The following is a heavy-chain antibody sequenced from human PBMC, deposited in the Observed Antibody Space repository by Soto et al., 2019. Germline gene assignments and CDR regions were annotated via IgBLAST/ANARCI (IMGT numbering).Heavy chain of an antibody. V-gene: IGHV3-66*01. CDR1: GFTVSSNY. D-gene: IGHD5-12*01. CDR3: ASGDIGYAPPVDY. Sequence: EVQLVESGGGLVQPGGSLRLSCAASGFTVSSNYMSWVRQAPGKGLEWVSVIYSGGSTYYADSVKGRFTISRDNSKNTLYLPMNSLRAEDTAVYYCASGDIGYAPPVDYWGQGTLVTVSS. CDR2: IYSGGST. J-gene: IGHJ4*02.